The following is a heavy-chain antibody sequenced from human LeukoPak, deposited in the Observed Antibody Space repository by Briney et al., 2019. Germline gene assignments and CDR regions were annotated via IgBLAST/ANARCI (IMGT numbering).Heavy chain of an antibody. V-gene: IGHV3-48*01. D-gene: IGHD1-14*01. J-gene: IGHJ3*02. CDR1: GFTFSTYS. CDR3: TNFKPPAPDALDI. CDR2: ISGSGSTV. Sequence: GGSLRLSCAASGFTFSTYSMNWVRQAPGKGLEWLSYISGSGSTVYYAGSVKGRFTISRDNAQNSVHLQMNRLSAEDTAVYYCTNFKPPAPDALDIWGQGTMITVSS.